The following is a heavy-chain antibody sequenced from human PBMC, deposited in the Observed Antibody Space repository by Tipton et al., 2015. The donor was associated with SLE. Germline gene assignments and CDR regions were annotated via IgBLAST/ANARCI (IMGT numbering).Heavy chain of an antibody. Sequence: SLRLSCAASGFTFSSYGMHWVRQAPGKGLEWVAVISYDGSNKYYADSVKGRFTISRDNSKNTLYLQTNSLRAEDTAVYYCAKDSWTYWYFDLWGRGTLVTVSS. CDR1: GFTFSSYG. CDR2: ISYDGSNK. V-gene: IGHV3-30*18. D-gene: IGHD6-13*01. J-gene: IGHJ2*01. CDR3: AKDSWTYWYFDL.